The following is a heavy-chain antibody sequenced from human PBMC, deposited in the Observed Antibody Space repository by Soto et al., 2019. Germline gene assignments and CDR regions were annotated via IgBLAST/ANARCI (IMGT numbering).Heavy chain of an antibody. V-gene: IGHV1-69*13. Sequence: ASVKVSCKASGGTFSSYAISWVRQAPGQGLEWMGGIIPIFGTANYAQKFQGRVTITADESTSTAYMELSSLRSEDTAVYYCARDSGYSYGSLSYWGQGTLVTVSS. CDR3: ARDSGYSYGSLSY. CDR2: IIPIFGTA. D-gene: IGHD5-18*01. J-gene: IGHJ4*02. CDR1: GGTFSSYA.